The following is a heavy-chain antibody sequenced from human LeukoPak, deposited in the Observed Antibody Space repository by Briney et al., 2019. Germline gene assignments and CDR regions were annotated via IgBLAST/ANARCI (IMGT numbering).Heavy chain of an antibody. Sequence: SETLSLTCSVSGGSINTNNYYWGWIRQPPGKGLEWVGGIFYDGSTYYSPSLKSRVTMSIDTSRNQFSLKLTSVAAADTAVYYCARHMETRGWRVDYWGQGALVTVFS. CDR1: GGSINTNNYY. J-gene: IGHJ4*02. CDR2: IFYDGST. D-gene: IGHD3-10*01. CDR3: ARHMETRGWRVDY. V-gene: IGHV4-39*01.